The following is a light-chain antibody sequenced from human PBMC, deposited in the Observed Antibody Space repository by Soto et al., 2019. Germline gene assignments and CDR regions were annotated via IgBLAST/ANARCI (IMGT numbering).Light chain of an antibody. J-gene: IGLJ2*01. CDR2: DVS. CDR3: SSYTSSSPLVV. CDR1: SSDVGAYNY. V-gene: IGLV2-14*03. Sequence: QSALTQPASVSGSPGQSITISCTGTSSDVGAYNYVSWYQQHPGKAPKLMISDVSHRPSGVSNRFSGSKSGNTASLTISGLQAEDEADYYCSSYTSSSPLVVFGGGTKLTVL.